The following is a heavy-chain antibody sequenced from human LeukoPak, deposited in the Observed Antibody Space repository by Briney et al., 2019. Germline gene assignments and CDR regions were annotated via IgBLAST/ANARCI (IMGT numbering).Heavy chain of an antibody. D-gene: IGHD2-21*02. CDR3: ARRNCGGDCYPDY. Sequence: ASVKVSCKTYGYTFTSYGFSWVRQAPGHGLEWMGWISGYNGNTNYAQKFQGRVTMTTDTSTSTAYMELRSLRSDDTAVYYCARRNCGGDCYPDYWGQGTLVTVSS. J-gene: IGHJ4*02. V-gene: IGHV1-18*01. CDR1: GYTFTSYG. CDR2: ISGYNGNT.